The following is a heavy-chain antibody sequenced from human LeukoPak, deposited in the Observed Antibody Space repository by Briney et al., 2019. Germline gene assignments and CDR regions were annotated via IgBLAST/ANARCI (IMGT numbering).Heavy chain of an antibody. CDR2: IHEDGSDK. CDR1: GFTFSRYW. Sequence: GGSLRLSCAASGFTFSRYWMNWVRQTPGQGLEWVANIHEDGSDKYYVDSVKGRFTISRDSAKNSLYLQMNSLRAEDTAVYYCARDTYYCPMDVWGQGTTVTVSS. D-gene: IGHD3-16*01. J-gene: IGHJ6*02. V-gene: IGHV3-7*04. CDR3: ARDTYYCPMDV.